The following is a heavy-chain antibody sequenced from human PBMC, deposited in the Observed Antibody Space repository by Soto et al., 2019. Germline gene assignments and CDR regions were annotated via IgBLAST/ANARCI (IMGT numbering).Heavy chain of an antibody. D-gene: IGHD3-10*01. CDR1: GFTFSEDA. CDR2: IWYDGIKK. Sequence: VDLVESGGGVVQPGKSLRLSCATSGFTFSEDAMHWVRQAPGKGLVWVAVIWYDGIKKHYADSVKGRFTISRDNSENSLSLQMTSLPAADTAVYWCAREGRLTVMFSGFDYWGQGALGSV. V-gene: IGHV3-33*01. J-gene: IGHJ4*02. CDR3: AREGRLTVMFSGFDY.